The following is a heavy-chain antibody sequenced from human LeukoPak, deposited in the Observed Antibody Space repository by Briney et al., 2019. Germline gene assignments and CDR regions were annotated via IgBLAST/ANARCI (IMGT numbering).Heavy chain of an antibody. V-gene: IGHV3-20*04. Sequence: GGSLRLSCAASGFTFDDYGMSWVRQAPGKGLEWVSGINWNGGSTGYADSVKGRFTISRDNAKNSLYLQMNSLRAEDTAVYYCASGPIYYYGSGSYYITWGQGTLVTVSS. J-gene: IGHJ5*02. CDR2: INWNGGST. CDR3: ASGPIYYYGSGSYYIT. CDR1: GFTFDDYG. D-gene: IGHD3-10*01.